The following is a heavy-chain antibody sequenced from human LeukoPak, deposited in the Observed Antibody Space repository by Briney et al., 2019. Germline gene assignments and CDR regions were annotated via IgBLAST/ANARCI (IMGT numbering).Heavy chain of an antibody. V-gene: IGHV1-69*05. Sequence: ASVKVSCKASGGTFSSYAISWVRQAPGQGLEWMGGIIPIFGTANYAQKFQGRVTMTRDTSISTAYMELSRLGSDDTAVYYCARGPSKWIPGRSSPRGYCSSTSCSPGGTRAEYFQHWGQGTLVTVSS. J-gene: IGHJ1*01. CDR3: ARGPSKWIPGRSSPRGYCSSTSCSPGGTRAEYFQH. CDR1: GGTFSSYA. CDR2: IIPIFGTA. D-gene: IGHD2-2*01.